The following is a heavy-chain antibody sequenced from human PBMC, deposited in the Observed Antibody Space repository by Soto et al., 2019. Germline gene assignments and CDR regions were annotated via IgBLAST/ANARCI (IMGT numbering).Heavy chain of an antibody. CDR1: GGSINSKSYF. J-gene: IGHJ4*02. CDR3: ARDRYGGFDY. D-gene: IGHD3-9*01. Sequence: TSETLSLTCSVSGGSINSKSYFWGWIRQTPGKGLEWIASINYVGKTYYSPSLKSRLAISVDTSKNQFSLRLSSVTAADTAVYYCARDRYGGFDYWGLGTLVTVSS. V-gene: IGHV4-39*02. CDR2: INYVGKT.